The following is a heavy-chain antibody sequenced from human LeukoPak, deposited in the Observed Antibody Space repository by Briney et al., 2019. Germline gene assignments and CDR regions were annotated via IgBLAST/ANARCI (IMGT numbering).Heavy chain of an antibody. CDR2: IKQDGSEK. J-gene: IGHJ4*02. CDR1: GFTFSTNY. CDR3: ARDPRLGGIDY. V-gene: IGHV3-7*01. D-gene: IGHD3-16*01. Sequence: GGSLRLSCAASGFTFSTNYMSWVRQAPGKGLEWVANIKQDGSEKYYVDSVKGRFTISRDNAKNSLYLQMNSLRAEDTAVYYCARDPRLGGIDYWGQGTLVTVSS.